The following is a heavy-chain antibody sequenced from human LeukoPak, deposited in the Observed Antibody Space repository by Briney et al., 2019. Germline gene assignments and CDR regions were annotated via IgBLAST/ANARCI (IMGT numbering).Heavy chain of an antibody. CDR1: GFAFSSYW. CDR3: ARVGGSYYDSSGYPDY. J-gene: IGHJ4*02. CDR2: INSDGSST. Sequence: GGSLRLSCAASGFAFSSYWMHWVRQAPGKGLVWVSRINSDGSSTSYADSVKGRFTISRDSAKNTLYLQMNSLRAEDTAVYYCARVGGSYYDSSGYPDYWGQGTLVTVSS. V-gene: IGHV3-74*01. D-gene: IGHD3-22*01.